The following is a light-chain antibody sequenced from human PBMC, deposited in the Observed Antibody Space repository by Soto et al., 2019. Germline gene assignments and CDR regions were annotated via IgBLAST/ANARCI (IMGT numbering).Light chain of an antibody. CDR3: QHRWT. J-gene: IGKJ1*01. V-gene: IGKV1-5*01. Sequence: DIQRTQSPSTLSASVGDRVTITCRASQSISSWLACDQQKPGKAPKLLIYDASSLESGVPSRFSGSGSGTEFTLTISSLQPDDFATYYCQHRWTFGQGTKLEIK. CDR1: QSISSW. CDR2: DAS.